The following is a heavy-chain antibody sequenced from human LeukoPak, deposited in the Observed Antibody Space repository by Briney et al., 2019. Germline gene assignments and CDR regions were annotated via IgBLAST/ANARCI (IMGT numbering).Heavy chain of an antibody. CDR3: ARDHQPSSGYLFDY. V-gene: IGHV3-7*01. Sequence: GGSLRLSCAASGFTLSSDWMSWVRQAPGKGLAWVANIKQDGSEKYYVDSVKARFTICRDNAKNSLSLPMYSLRAEDTAVYYCARDHQPSSGYLFDYWGQGTLVTVSS. CDR2: IKQDGSEK. D-gene: IGHD3-22*01. CDR1: GFTLSSDW. J-gene: IGHJ4*02.